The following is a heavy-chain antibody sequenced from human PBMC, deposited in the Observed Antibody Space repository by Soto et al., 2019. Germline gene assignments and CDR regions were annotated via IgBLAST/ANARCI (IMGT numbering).Heavy chain of an antibody. J-gene: IGHJ6*03. CDR2: IYYSGST. V-gene: IGHV4-39*01. Sequence: PETLSHTCTVSGGSISSSSYYWGWIRQPPGKGLEWIGSIYYSGSTYYNPSLKSRVTISVDTSKNQFSLKLSSVTAAGTAVYYCARHALSISDSTLAYYYMDVWGKGTTVTVSS. D-gene: IGHD2-21*02. CDR1: GGSISSSSYY. CDR3: ARHALSISDSTLAYYYMDV.